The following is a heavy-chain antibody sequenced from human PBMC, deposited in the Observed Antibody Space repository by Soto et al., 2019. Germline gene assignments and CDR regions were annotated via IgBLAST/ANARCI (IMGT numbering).Heavy chain of an antibody. V-gene: IGHV1-69*05. CDR1: AGTFSSYA. CDR3: ARGTVVPAAHFDY. Sequence: SVKVSCKASAGTFSSYAISWVRQAPGQGLEWMGGIIPIFGTANYAQKFQGRVTITRDTSASTAYMELSSLRSEDTAVYYCARGTVVPAAHFDYWGQGTLVTVSS. CDR2: IIPIFGTA. D-gene: IGHD2-2*01. J-gene: IGHJ4*02.